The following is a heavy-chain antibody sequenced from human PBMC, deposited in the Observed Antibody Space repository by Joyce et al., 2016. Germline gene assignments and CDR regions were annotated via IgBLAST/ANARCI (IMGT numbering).Heavy chain of an antibody. CDR3: AKDRETSAVLDF. D-gene: IGHD6-25*01. J-gene: IGHJ4*02. V-gene: IGHV3-30*18. Sequence: QAQLVESGGGVVQPGRSLRLSGAVSGFTFRSYGMHWVRQGPGKGLEWGAVISNDGKNKNYADSVKGRFTVSRDNSKKILSLQMNSLRPEDTAVYYCAKDRETSAVLDFWGQGTPVTVSS. CDR2: ISNDGKNK. CDR1: GFTFRSYG.